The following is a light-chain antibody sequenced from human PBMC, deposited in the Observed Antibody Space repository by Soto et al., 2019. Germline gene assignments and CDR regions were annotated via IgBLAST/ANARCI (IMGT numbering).Light chain of an antibody. J-gene: IGKJ2*01. V-gene: IGKV3-20*01. CDR2: GAS. CDR1: QSVTSSY. CDR3: QQYGSSPLYT. Sequence: EIVLTQSPGTLSLSPGERATLSCRASQSVTSSYLAWYQQKPGQAPRLLIYGASSRATGIPDRFSGSGSGTDFTLTVRRVEPEDFAVYYCQQYGSSPLYTFGQGTKLEIK.